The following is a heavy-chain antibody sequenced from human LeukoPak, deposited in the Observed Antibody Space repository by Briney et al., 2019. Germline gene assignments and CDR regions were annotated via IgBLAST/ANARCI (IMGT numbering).Heavy chain of an antibody. J-gene: IGHJ5*02. CDR3: ARSKVPGYCSSTSCYTQNWFDP. V-gene: IGHV1-69*13. Sequence: SVKVSCKASGGTFCSYAISWVRQAPGQGLEWMGGIIPIFGTANYAQKFQGRVTITADESTSTAYMELSSLRSEDTAVYYCARSKVPGYCSSTSCYTQNWFDPWGQGTLVTVSS. CDR2: IIPIFGTA. CDR1: GGTFCSYA. D-gene: IGHD2-2*02.